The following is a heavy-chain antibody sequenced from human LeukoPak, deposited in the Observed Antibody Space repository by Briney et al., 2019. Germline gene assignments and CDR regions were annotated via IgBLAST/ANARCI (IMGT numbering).Heavy chain of an antibody. CDR2: ISGSSSYI. Sequence: GGSLRLSCAASGFTFDTYSMNWVRQAPGKGLEWVSSISGSSSYICYADSVKGRFTISRDNAKNSLYLQMNSLRAEDTAVYYCARGGIVVVPVGYDYWGQGTLVTVSS. V-gene: IGHV3-21*01. D-gene: IGHD2-2*01. J-gene: IGHJ4*02. CDR3: ARGGIVVVPVGYDY. CDR1: GFTFDTYS.